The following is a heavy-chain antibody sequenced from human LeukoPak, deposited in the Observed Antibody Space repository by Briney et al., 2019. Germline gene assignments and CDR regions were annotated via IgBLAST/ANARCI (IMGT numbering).Heavy chain of an antibody. J-gene: IGHJ6*03. CDR1: GYTFTSYD. CDR3: ASHSGYGSGRRSYYMDV. Sequence: ASVKVSCKASGYTFTSYDINWVRQATGQGLEWMGWMNPNSGNTGYAQKFQGRVTMTRNTSISTAYMELSSLRSEDTAVYYCASHSGYGSGRRSYYMDVWGKGTTVTISS. CDR2: MNPNSGNT. V-gene: IGHV1-8*01. D-gene: IGHD5-12*01.